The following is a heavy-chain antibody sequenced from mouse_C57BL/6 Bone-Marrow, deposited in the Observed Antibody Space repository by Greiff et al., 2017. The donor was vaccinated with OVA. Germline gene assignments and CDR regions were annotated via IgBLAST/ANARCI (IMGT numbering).Heavy chain of an antibody. J-gene: IGHJ1*03. CDR2: INHGSGGI. D-gene: IGHD1-1*02. Sequence: QVQLLQSGAELVRPGTSVKVSCKASGYAFTNYLIEWVNQRPGKGLEWIGVINHGSGGINYNEKFKGKATLTADKSTSTPYMQLGSLTSEDSAVYFCARGGVYDGPWGTGTTVSVSS. CDR1: GYAFTNYL. V-gene: IGHV1-54*01. CDR3: ARGGVYDGP.